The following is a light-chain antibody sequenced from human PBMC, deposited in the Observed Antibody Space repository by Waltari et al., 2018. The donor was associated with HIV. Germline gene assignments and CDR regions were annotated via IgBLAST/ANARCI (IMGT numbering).Light chain of an antibody. Sequence: MTQSPATLSVSPGERVTLSCTASQNVITNLAWYQQKPGQAPRLLIYGASTRATGIPPRFSGGGSGTEFTLTIGSLQSEDFTFYYCQQYNKWPRTFGQGTKVEVK. CDR2: GAS. V-gene: IGKV3-15*01. CDR1: QNVITN. CDR3: QQYNKWPRT. J-gene: IGKJ1*01.